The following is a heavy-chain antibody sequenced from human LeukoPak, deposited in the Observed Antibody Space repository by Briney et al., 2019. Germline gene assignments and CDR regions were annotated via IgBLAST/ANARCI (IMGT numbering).Heavy chain of an antibody. CDR2: ISSSSSYI. CDR3: AEDYGDYHDFGMGV. CDR1: GFTFSSYS. D-gene: IGHD4-17*01. Sequence: PGGSLRLSCAASGFTFSSYSMNWVRQAPGKGLEWVSSISSSSSYIYYADSVKGRFTISRDNAKNSLYLQMNSLRAEDTAVYYCAEDYGDYHDFGMGVWGQGTTVTVSS. V-gene: IGHV3-21*01. J-gene: IGHJ6*02.